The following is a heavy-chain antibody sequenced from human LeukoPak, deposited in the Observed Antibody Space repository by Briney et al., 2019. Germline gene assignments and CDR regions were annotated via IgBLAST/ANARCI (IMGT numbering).Heavy chain of an antibody. CDR2: IIPIFGTA. D-gene: IGHD2-15*01. V-gene: IGHV1-69*01. J-gene: IGHJ5*02. CDR1: GGTFSSYA. CDR3: ARRYCSGGSCYGENWSDP. Sequence: SVKVSCKASGGTFSSYAISWVRQAPGQGLEWMGGIIPIFGTANYAQKFQGRVTITADESTSTAYMELSSLRSEDTAVYYCARRYCSGGSCYGENWSDPWGQGTLVTVSS.